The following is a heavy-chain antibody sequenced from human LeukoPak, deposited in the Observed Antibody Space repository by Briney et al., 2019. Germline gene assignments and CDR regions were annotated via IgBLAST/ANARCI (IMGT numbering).Heavy chain of an antibody. D-gene: IGHD3-16*02. Sequence: GGSLRLSCAASGFTFSAYWMTWVRQAPGKGLAWVANIIEGGDVKYYVDSVKGRFTISRDNTKNSLYLQMTSLRADDTAVYYCANLQQALFIVAKAFDIWGQGTMVTVSS. CDR2: IIEGGDVK. V-gene: IGHV3-7*03. CDR3: ANLQQALFIVAKAFDI. CDR1: GFTFSAYW. J-gene: IGHJ3*02.